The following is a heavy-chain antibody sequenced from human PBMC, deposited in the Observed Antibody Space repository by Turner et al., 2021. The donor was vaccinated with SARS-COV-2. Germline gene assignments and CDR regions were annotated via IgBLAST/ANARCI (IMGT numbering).Heavy chain of an antibody. Sequence: LHPHASGPGLAMPSVTLSLTRTLSGCSLSSSCYYWGWIRQPPGEGRGWFGSIYYRGSTYYNPSLKSLVTISETTTKNLYSLKLTAMTAAAAAEYFWARHWDGAAVAYLARFDPWGQGTMVTVSS. CDR1: GCSLSSSCYY. J-gene: IGHJ5*01. CDR3: ARHWDGAAVAYLARFDP. D-gene: IGHD6-13*01. CDR2: IYYRGST. V-gene: IGHV4-39*01.